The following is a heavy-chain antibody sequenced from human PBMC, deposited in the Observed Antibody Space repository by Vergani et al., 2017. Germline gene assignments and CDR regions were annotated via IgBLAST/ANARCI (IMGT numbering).Heavy chain of an antibody. CDR1: GGSFSGYY. V-gene: IGHV4-34*01. J-gene: IGHJ6*02. Sequence: QVQLQQWGAGLLKPSETLSLTCAVYGGSFSGYYWSWIRQPPGKGLEWIGEINHSGSTNYNPSLKSRVTISVDTSKNQFSLKLSSVTAADTAVYYCARDGPIPSYYYYCMDVGGQGTTVTVSS. CDR2: INHSGST. CDR3: ARDGPIPSYYYYCMDV.